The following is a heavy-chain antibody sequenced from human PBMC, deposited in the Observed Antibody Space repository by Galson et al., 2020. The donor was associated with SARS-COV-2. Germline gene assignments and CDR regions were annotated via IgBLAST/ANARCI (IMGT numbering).Heavy chain of an antibody. Sequence: ASVKVSCKASGYTFTSYDINWVRQATGQGLEWMGWMNPNSGNTGYAQKFQGRVTMTRNTSISTAYMELSSLRSEDTAVYYCARGVTTPPGIAAAGGSDPWGQGTLVTVSS. CDR1: GYTFTSYD. D-gene: IGHD6-13*01. CDR3: ARGVTTPPGIAAAGGSDP. V-gene: IGHV1-8*01. CDR2: MNPNSGNT. J-gene: IGHJ5*02.